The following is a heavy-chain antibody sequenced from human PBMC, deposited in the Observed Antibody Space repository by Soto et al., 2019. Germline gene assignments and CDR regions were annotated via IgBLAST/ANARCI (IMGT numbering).Heavy chain of an antibody. CDR2: ISSSSSYI. CDR1: GFTFSSYS. J-gene: IGHJ3*02. V-gene: IGHV3-21*01. D-gene: IGHD5-12*01. Sequence: GGSLRLSCAASGFTFSSYSMNWVRQAPGKGLEWVSSISSSSSYIYYADSVKGRFTISRDNAKNSLYLQMNSLRAEDTAGYYCWSRENGYKPPRRAFDIWGQGTMVTVSS. CDR3: WSRENGYKPPRRAFDI.